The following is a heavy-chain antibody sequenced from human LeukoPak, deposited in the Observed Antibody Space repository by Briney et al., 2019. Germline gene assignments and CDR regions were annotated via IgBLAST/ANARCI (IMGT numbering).Heavy chain of an antibody. Sequence: ASVKVSCKASGYTFTSYGISWVRQAPGQGLEWMGWISAYNGNTNYAQKLQGRVTMTTDTSTSTAYMELRSLRSDDTAVYYCARDRENFDWLLFPDYWGQGTLVTVSS. CDR1: GYTFTSYG. D-gene: IGHD3-9*01. V-gene: IGHV1-18*01. CDR3: ARDRENFDWLLFPDY. J-gene: IGHJ4*02. CDR2: ISAYNGNT.